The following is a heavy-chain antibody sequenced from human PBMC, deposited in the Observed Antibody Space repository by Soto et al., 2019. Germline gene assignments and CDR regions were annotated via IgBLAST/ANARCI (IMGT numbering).Heavy chain of an antibody. D-gene: IGHD5-18*01. Sequence: PSETLSLTCTVSGGSISSYYWSWIRHPAGKGLEWIGRIYTSGSTNYNPSLKSRVTMSVDTSKNQFSLKLSSVTAADTAVYYCARDQGVGYSYDYNWFDPWGQGTLVTVSS. V-gene: IGHV4-4*07. CDR1: GGSISSYY. J-gene: IGHJ5*02. CDR2: IYTSGST. CDR3: ARDQGVGYSYDYNWFDP.